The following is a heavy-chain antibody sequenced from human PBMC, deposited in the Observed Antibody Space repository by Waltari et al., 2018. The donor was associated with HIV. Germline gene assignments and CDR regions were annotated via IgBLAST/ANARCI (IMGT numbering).Heavy chain of an antibody. D-gene: IGHD6-19*01. V-gene: IGHV3-21*01. CDR2: MSSSRSYI. CDR3: ARAYSSGWPLMDGMDV. J-gene: IGHJ6*02. CDR1: GFTFSSYS. Sequence: EVQLVESGGGLVKPGGSLRLSCAASGFTFSSYSMNWVRQAPGKGLEWGASMSSSRSYIYYADSVKGRLTISRDNAKNSLYLQMNSLRAEDTAVYYCARAYSSGWPLMDGMDVWGQGTTVTVSS.